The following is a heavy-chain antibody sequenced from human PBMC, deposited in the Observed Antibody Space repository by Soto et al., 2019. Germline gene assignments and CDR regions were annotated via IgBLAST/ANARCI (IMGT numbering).Heavy chain of an antibody. CDR2: MDPNRGHS. CDR3: ARMGYNWNDFDY. D-gene: IGHD1-20*01. CDR1: GYTFTSYG. Sequence: ASVKVSCKASGYTFTSYGISWVRQAAGQGLEWMGWMDPNRGHSDSVQNFRGRVTMTTNISASTAYMELSGLRSDDTGVYYCARMGYNWNDFDYWGQGTLVTVSS. J-gene: IGHJ4*02. V-gene: IGHV1-8*02.